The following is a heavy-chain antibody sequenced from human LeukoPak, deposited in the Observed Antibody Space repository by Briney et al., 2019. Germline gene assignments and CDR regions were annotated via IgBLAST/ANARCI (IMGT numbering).Heavy chain of an antibody. D-gene: IGHD3-22*01. CDR3: ARGDYDRSGYSSSWFDP. J-gene: IGHJ5*02. Sequence: ASVKVSCKASGCTFTGYYIHWVRQAPGQGLEWMGWINPNSGGTNSAQKFQGRVTMTRDTSISTAYMELSRLTSDDTAVYYCARGDYDRSGYSSSWFDPWGQGTLVTVSS. CDR2: INPNSGGT. CDR1: GCTFTGYY. V-gene: IGHV1-2*02.